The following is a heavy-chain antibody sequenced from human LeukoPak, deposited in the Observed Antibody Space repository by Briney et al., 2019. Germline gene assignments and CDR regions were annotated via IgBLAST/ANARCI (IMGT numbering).Heavy chain of an antibody. V-gene: IGHV3-30*03. CDR2: TSSDESNK. J-gene: IGHJ3*02. D-gene: IGHD2-21*01. CDR1: GFTFSSYG. CDR3: IPMWAFDI. Sequence: GGSLRLSCAASGFTFSSYGMHWVRQAPGKGLEWVAVTSSDESNKNYADSVKGRFTISRDNSKNTLYLQMNSLKTEDTAVYYCIPMWAFDIWGQGTMVTVS.